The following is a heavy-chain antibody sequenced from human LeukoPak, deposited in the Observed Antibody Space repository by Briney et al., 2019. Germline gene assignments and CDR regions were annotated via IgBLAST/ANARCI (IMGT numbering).Heavy chain of an antibody. J-gene: IGHJ5*02. Sequence: GGSLRLSCAASGFTFSSYSMNWVRQAPGKGLEWVSYISSSSSTIYYADSVKGRFTISRDNAKNSLYLQMNSLRAEDTAVYYCARLNYYDSSGYPRWGPFDPWGQGTLVTVSS. CDR1: GFTFSSYS. CDR2: ISSSSSTI. CDR3: ARLNYYDSSGYPRWGPFDP. V-gene: IGHV3-48*04. D-gene: IGHD3-22*01.